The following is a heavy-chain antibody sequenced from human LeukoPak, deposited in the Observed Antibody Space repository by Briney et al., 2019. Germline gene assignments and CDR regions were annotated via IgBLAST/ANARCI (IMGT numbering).Heavy chain of an antibody. CDR3: ASVIVGATTGALDY. V-gene: IGHV4-61*01. D-gene: IGHD1-26*01. J-gene: IGHJ4*02. Sequence: SETLSLTCTVSGGSVSSGSYYWSWIRQPPGKGLEWIGYIYYSGSTNYNPSLKSRVTISVDTSKNQFSLKPSSVTAADTAVYYCASVIVGATTGALDYWGQGTLVTVSS. CDR1: GGSVSSGSYY. CDR2: IYYSGST.